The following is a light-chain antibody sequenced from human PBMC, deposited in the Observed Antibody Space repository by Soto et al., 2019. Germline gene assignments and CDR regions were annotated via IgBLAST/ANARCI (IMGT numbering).Light chain of an antibody. V-gene: IGKV3-15*01. CDR3: KKYSNWPRT. CDR1: QSISNN. J-gene: IGKJ1*01. CDR2: GAS. Sequence: EIVMTQSPATLSVSPGERATLSCRAVQSISNNLAWYQQKPGQAPRLLIYGASTRATGIPARFTGSGSGTEFTLTISSLQSEDFAVYYCKKYSNWPRTFGQGTKVEIK.